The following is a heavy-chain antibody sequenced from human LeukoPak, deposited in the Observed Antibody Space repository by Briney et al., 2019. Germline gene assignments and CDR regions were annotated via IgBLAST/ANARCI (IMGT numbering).Heavy chain of an antibody. J-gene: IGHJ5*02. D-gene: IGHD2-2*01. CDR2: INHSGST. V-gene: IGHV4-34*01. Sequence: TETLHLTCAVYGGSFSGYYWSWIRQPPGKGLEWIGEINHSGSTNYNPSLKSRVTISVDTSKNQFSLKLSSVTAADTAVYYCARDSSTSVNWFDPWGQGTLVTVSS. CDR3: ARDSSTSVNWFDP. CDR1: GGSFSGYY.